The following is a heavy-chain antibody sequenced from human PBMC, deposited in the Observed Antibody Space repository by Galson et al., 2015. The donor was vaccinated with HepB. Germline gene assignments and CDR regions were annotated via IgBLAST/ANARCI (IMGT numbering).Heavy chain of an antibody. CDR3: AKGGGGGAFDI. CDR2: ISRSGGSS. Sequence: SLRLSCAASGFTLSSYAMSWVRQAPGKGLEWVSAISRSGGSSYYADSVKGRFTISRDNSENTLYLQVNSLSADDTAVYYCAKGGGGGAFDIWGRGTMVTVSS. J-gene: IGHJ3*02. V-gene: IGHV3-23*01. CDR1: GFTLSSYA.